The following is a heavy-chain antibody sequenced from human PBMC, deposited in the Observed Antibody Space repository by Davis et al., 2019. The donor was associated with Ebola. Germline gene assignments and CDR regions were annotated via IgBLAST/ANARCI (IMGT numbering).Heavy chain of an antibody. V-gene: IGHV4-39*07. J-gene: IGHJ6*02. CDR1: SGSISSSSYY. Sequence: SETLSLTCTVYSGSISSSSYYWGWIRQPPGKGLGWIGSIYYSGSTYYNPSLKSRVTISVDTSKNQFSLKLSSVTAADTAVYYCASLDVYYYGMDVWGQGTTVTVSS. CDR2: IYYSGST. CDR3: ASLDVYYYGMDV. D-gene: IGHD3/OR15-3a*01.